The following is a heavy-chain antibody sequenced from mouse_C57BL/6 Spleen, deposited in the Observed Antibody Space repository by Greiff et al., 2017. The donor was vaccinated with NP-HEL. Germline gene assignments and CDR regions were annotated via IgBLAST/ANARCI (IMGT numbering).Heavy chain of an antibody. CDR1: GFTFSSYG. D-gene: IGHD1-1*01. J-gene: IGHJ2*01. CDR3: ARHESSSSYYFDY. V-gene: IGHV5-6*01. CDR2: ISSGGSYT. Sequence: EVMLVESGGDLVKPGGSLKLSCAASGFTFSSYGMSWVRQTPDKRLEWVATISSGGSYTYYPDSVKGRFTISRDNAKNTLYLQMSSLKSEDTAMYYCARHESSSSYYFDYWGQGTTLTVSS.